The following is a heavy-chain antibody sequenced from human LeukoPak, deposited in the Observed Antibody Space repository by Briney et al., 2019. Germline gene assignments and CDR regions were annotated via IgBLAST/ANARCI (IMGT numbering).Heavy chain of an antibody. J-gene: IGHJ4*02. CDR2: IIPIFGTA. CDR1: GGTFGSYA. Sequence: ASVKVSCKASGGTFGSYAISWVRQAPGQGLEWMGGIIPIFGTANYAQKFQGRVTITTDESTSTAYMELSSLRSEDTAVYYCARAVGDYDTNFDYWGQGTLVTVSS. V-gene: IGHV1-69*05. D-gene: IGHD4-17*01. CDR3: ARAVGDYDTNFDY.